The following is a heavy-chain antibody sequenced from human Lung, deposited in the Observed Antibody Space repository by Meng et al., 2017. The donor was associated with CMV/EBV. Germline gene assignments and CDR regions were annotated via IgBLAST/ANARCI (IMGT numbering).Heavy chain of an antibody. CDR3: SRKPRYSSGCYAY. D-gene: IGHD6-19*01. V-gene: IGHV3-21*01. CDR1: GFILSRHS. Sequence: GGSLRLXCAASGFILSRHSMNWVRQAPGKGLEWVSSISSSSSSIYYADSVKGRFTVSRDNAKNSLYLQMDSLRVDDTAVYYCSRKPRYSSGCYAYWGQGTXVTVSS. J-gene: IGHJ4*02. CDR2: ISSSSSSI.